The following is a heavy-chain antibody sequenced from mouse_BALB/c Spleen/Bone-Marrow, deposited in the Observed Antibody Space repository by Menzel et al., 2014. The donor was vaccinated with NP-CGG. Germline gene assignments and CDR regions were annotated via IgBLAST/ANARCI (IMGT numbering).Heavy chain of an antibody. Sequence: QVQLQQSGPELVRPGVSVKISCKGSGYTFTDYAMHWVKRSHAKSLEWIGVISTYSGNTNYNQKFKGKATMTVDKSSSTAYMELARLTSEDSAIHYCARAGYGSSYDWFAYWGQGTLVTVSA. V-gene: IGHV1-67*01. J-gene: IGHJ3*01. CDR1: GYTFTDYA. CDR2: ISTYSGNT. CDR3: ARAGYGSSYDWFAY. D-gene: IGHD1-1*01.